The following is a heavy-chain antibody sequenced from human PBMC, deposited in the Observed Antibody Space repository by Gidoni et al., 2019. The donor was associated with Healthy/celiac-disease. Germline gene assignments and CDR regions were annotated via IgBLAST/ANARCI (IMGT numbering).Heavy chain of an antibody. CDR2: FEPVDGET. V-gene: IGHV1-24*01. D-gene: IGHD3-16*01. CDR1: GYTLTELS. J-gene: IGHJ5*02. CDR3: ATRFHYLSGGWFDP. Sequence: QVQLVQSGAEVTKPGPSVKVSCKVSGYTLTELSMHWVRQAPGKGLKWMGGFEPVDGETSYAQKFQGRVTMTEDTSTDTAYMELSSLRSEGTAVYYFATRFHYLSGGWFDPWGQGTLVTVSS.